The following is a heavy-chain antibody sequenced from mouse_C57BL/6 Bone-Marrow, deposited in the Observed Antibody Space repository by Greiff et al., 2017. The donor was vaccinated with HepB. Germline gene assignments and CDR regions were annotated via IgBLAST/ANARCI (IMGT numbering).Heavy chain of an antibody. Sequence: VHVKQSGAELVRPGASVKLSCTASGFNIKDDYMHWVKQRPEQGLEWIGWIDPENGDTEYASKFQGKATITADTSSNTAYLQLSSLTSEDTAVYYCTGLPYFDYWGQGTTLTVSS. D-gene: IGHD2-2*01. CDR2: IDPENGDT. J-gene: IGHJ2*01. V-gene: IGHV14-4*01. CDR3: TGLPYFDY. CDR1: GFNIKDDY.